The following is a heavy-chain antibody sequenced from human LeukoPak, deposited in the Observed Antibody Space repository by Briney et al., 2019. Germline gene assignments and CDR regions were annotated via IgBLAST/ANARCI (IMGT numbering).Heavy chain of an antibody. Sequence: GGSLRLSCAASGFTFSSXXXXXXRQXXXXXXXXXXXXTGSGGXTYYADPVXXXXXXXRDNSDNTLYLQIKRPSAKDQALYYCAKDGRLICSGACYGASWGQGTLVTVSS. CDR3: AKDGRLICSGACYGAS. D-gene: IGHD2-15*01. V-gene: IGHV3-23*01. J-gene: IGHJ5*02. CDR2: XTGSGGXT. CDR1: GFTFSSXX.